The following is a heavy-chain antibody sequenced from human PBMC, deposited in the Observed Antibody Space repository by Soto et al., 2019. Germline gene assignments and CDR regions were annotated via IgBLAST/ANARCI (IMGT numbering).Heavy chain of an antibody. CDR2: INHSGST. D-gene: IGHD2-15*01. J-gene: IGHJ4*02. CDR1: GGSFSGYY. V-gene: IGHV4-34*01. CDR3: ARGPLGYCSGGSCCTFDY. Sequence: PSETLSLTSAVYGGSFSGYYWSWIRQPPGKGLEWIGEINHSGSTNYNPSLKSRVTISVDTSKNQFSLKLSSVTAADTAVYYCARGPLGYCSGGSCCTFDYWGQGTLVTVSS.